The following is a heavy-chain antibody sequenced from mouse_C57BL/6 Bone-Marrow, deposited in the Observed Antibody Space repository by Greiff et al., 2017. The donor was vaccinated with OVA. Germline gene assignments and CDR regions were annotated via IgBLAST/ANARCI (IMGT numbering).Heavy chain of an antibody. CDR2: IYPRDGST. Sequence: SDAELVKPGASVKISCKVSGYTFTDHTIHWMKQRPEQGLEWIGYIYPRDGSTKYNEKFKGKATLTADKSSSTAYMQLNSLTSEDSAVYFCARINGQDSSGPAWFAYWGQGTLVTVSA. CDR3: ARINGQDSSGPAWFAY. CDR1: GYTFTDHT. V-gene: IGHV1-78*01. J-gene: IGHJ3*01. D-gene: IGHD3-2*02.